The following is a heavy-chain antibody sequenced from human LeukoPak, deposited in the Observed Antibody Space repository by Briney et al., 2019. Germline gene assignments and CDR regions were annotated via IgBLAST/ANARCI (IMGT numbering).Heavy chain of an antibody. D-gene: IGHD1-14*01. J-gene: IGHJ6*03. CDR2: ISSSGSTI. CDR3: ARVGPWVNPDYYYYYMDV. Sequence: GGSLRFSCAASGFTFSSYEMNWVRQAPGKGLEWVSYISSSGSTIYYADSVKGRFTISRDNAKNSVHLQMNSLRAEDTAVYYCARVGPWVNPDYYYYYMDVWGKGTTVTVSS. V-gene: IGHV3-48*03. CDR1: GFTFSSYE.